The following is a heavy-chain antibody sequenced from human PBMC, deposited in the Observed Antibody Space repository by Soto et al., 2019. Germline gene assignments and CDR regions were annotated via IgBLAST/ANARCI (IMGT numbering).Heavy chain of an antibody. Sequence: PGRSLRLSCAASGFTFSNAWMNWVRQAPGKGLEWVGRIKSKTDGGTTDYAAPVKGRFTISRDDSKNTLYLQMNSLKTEDTAVYYCTIEPQDIVLVPAAGGMDVWGQGTTVTVSS. J-gene: IGHJ6*02. CDR1: GFTFSNAW. CDR2: IKSKTDGGTT. CDR3: TIEPQDIVLVPAAGGMDV. D-gene: IGHD2-2*01. V-gene: IGHV3-15*07.